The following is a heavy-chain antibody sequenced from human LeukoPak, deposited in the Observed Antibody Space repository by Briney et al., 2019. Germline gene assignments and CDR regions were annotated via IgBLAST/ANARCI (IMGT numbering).Heavy chain of an antibody. CDR1: GFTFSSYW. D-gene: IGHD3-10*01. Sequence: GGSLRLSCAASGFTFSSYWMSWVRQAPGKGLEWVANIKKDGSAKNYVDSVKGRFTISRDNAKNSLYLQMNSLRAEDTAVYYCARDNRIRITMVRGVIHGPYYYYMDVWGKGTTVTVSS. CDR2: IKKDGSAK. J-gene: IGHJ6*03. V-gene: IGHV3-7*01. CDR3: ARDNRIRITMVRGVIHGPYYYYMDV.